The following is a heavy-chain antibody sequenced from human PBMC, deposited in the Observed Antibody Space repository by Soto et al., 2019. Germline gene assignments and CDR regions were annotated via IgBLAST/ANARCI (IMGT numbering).Heavy chain of an antibody. Sequence: QVQLVQSGAEVQKPGASVKVSCKASGYTFTSYDINWVRQATGQGLEWMGWMNPNSGNTGYAQKCQGRVTMTRNTSISTAYMELSSLRSEDTAVYYCAREGPEYSGYAEGFDYWGQGTLVTVSS. D-gene: IGHD5-12*01. CDR1: GYTFTSYD. V-gene: IGHV1-8*01. CDR2: MNPNSGNT. J-gene: IGHJ4*02. CDR3: AREGPEYSGYAEGFDY.